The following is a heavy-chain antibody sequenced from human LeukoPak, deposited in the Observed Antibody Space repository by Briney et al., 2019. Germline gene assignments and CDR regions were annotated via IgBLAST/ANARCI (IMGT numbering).Heavy chain of an antibody. V-gene: IGHV3-23*01. Sequence: GGSLRLSCTVSGFTLSSYEMSWIRQAPGKGLEWVSAISSTGGTAYYADSVKGRFTISRDNSKNTLYLQMNSLRAEDTAIYYCAKNGDRGAYCSGGSCYPYYYYNMDVWGKGTTVTISS. J-gene: IGHJ6*03. D-gene: IGHD2-15*01. CDR2: ISSTGGTA. CDR3: AKNGDRGAYCSGGSCYPYYYYNMDV. CDR1: GFTLSSYE.